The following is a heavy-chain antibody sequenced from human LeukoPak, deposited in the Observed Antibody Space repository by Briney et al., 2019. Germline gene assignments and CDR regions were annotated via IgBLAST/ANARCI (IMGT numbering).Heavy chain of an antibody. J-gene: IGHJ3*02. V-gene: IGHV3-23*01. CDR3: AMRDRGYGLDI. CDR2: INGGGDIM. D-gene: IGHD3-10*01. CDR1: GFSLRAYD. Sequence: GGSLRLSCAASGFSLRAYDLIWVRQAPGKGLDWVSIINGGGDIMMYEDSVKGRFTISRDNTKNTFYLQMNSLRVEDTAVYYCAMRDRGYGLDIWGQGTMVTVSS.